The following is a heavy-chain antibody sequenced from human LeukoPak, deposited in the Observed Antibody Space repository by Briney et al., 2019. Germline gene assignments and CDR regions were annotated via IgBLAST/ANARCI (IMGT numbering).Heavy chain of an antibody. D-gene: IGHD3-10*01. Sequence: GGSLRLSCAASGFTFDDYAMHWVRQAPGKGLEWVSGISWNSGSIGYADSVKGRFTISRDNAKNSLYLQMNSLRAEDTALYYCAKDYGSGSPFDNWGQGTLVTVSS. J-gene: IGHJ4*02. CDR3: AKDYGSGSPFDN. CDR1: GFTFDDYA. V-gene: IGHV3-9*01. CDR2: ISWNSGSI.